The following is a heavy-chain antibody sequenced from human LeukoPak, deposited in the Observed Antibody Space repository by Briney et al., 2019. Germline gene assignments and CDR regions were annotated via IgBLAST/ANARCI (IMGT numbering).Heavy chain of an antibody. J-gene: IGHJ4*01. CDR2: IYTSGST. CDR3: AREPPHYEGYFDQFYFDF. V-gene: IGHV4-61*02. CDR1: GGSINNGGYY. D-gene: IGHD3-9*01. Sequence: SETLSLTCTASGGSINNGGYYWSWIRQPAGKGLEWIGRIYTSGSTNYNPSLKSRVTMSVDTSKNQFSLKLSSVTAADTAVYYCAREPPHYEGYFDQFYFDFWGQGTLVTVSS.